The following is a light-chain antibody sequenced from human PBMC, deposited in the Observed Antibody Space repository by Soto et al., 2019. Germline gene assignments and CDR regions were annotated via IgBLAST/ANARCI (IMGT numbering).Light chain of an antibody. CDR3: QQYDSRPLT. Sequence: EIVMTQSPATLSVFPGERVTLSCRASQSISSNLAWYQQKPGQAPRLLIYAAATRATDIPARFSGSGSGTEFTLTISSLQSEDFAVYFCQQYDSRPLTFGGGTKVEIK. CDR1: QSISSN. V-gene: IGKV3-15*01. J-gene: IGKJ4*01. CDR2: AAA.